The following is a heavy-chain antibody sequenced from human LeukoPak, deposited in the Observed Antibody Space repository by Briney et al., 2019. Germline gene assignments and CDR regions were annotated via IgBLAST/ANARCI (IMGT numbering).Heavy chain of an antibody. CDR3: AKGDCSSTSCFSDY. Sequence: GGSLRLSCAASGFTFSSYAMSWVRQAPGKGLEWVSAISGSGGSTYYADSVKGRFTISRDNSKNTLYLQMNSLRAEDTAVYYCAKGDCSSTSCFSDYWAREPWSPSPQ. CDR2: ISGSGGST. CDR1: GFTFSSYA. J-gene: IGHJ4*02. V-gene: IGHV3-23*01. D-gene: IGHD2-2*01.